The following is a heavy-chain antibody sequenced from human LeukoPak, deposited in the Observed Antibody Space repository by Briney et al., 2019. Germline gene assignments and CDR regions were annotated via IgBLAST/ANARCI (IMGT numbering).Heavy chain of an antibody. D-gene: IGHD5-18*01. CDR1: GFTFSSYA. CDR2: ISGSGGST. CDR3: AKTRLWGSGENWFDP. V-gene: IGHV3-23*01. J-gene: IGHJ5*02. Sequence: GGSLRLSCAASGFTFSSYAMSWVRQAPGKGLEWVSAISGSGGSTYYADSVKGRFTISRDNSKNMLYLQMNSLRAEDTAVYYCAKTRLWGSGENWFDPWGQGTLVTVSS.